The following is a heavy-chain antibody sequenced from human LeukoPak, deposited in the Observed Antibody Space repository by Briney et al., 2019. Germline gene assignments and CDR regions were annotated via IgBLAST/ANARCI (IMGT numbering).Heavy chain of an antibody. V-gene: IGHV4-59*12. J-gene: IGHJ3*02. CDR2: IYYSGST. CDR1: GGSISSYY. CDR3: ARCKYSAFDI. D-gene: IGHD5-18*01. Sequence: PSETLSLTCTVSGGSISSYYWSWIRQPPGKGLEWIGYIYYSGSTNYNPSLKSRLTMSVDTSKNQFSLKLSSVTAADTAVYYCARCKYSAFDIWGQGTMVTVSS.